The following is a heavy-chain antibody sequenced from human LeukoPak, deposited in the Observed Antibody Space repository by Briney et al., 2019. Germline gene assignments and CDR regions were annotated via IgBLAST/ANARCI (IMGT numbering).Heavy chain of an antibody. CDR2: ISGSGGST. CDR1: TFAFSFYA. D-gene: IGHD3-22*01. J-gene: IGHJ4*02. CDR3: AKSKVVVIPFDY. Sequence: GGSLRLSCAASTFAFSFYAMSWVRQAPGEGLEWVSSISGSGGSTYYADSVKGRFTISRDNSKNTLYLQMNSLRAEDTAVYYCAKSKVVVIPFDYWGQGTLVTVSS. V-gene: IGHV3-23*01.